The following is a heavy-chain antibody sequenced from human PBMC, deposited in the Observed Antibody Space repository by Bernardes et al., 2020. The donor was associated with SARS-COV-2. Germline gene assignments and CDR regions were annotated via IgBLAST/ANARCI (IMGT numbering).Heavy chain of an antibody. CDR2: IHPYSGNT. CDR3: ARDGGGINFDY. Sequence: ASVKVSCKTSGYSFTVYFLHWVRQAPGQGLEWVGRIHPYSGNTDYAQKFQGRVTMTRDTAISTVYMELTRLRSDDTAVYYCARDGGGINFDYWGQGT. J-gene: IGHJ4*02. V-gene: IGHV1-2*06. CDR1: GYSFTVYF. D-gene: IGHD3-10*01.